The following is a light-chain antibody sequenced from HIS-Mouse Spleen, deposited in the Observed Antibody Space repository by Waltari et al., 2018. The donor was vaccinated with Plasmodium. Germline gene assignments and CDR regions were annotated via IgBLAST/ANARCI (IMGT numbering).Light chain of an antibody. V-gene: IGKV3-15*01. CDR2: GAS. Sequence: EIVMTQSPATLSVSTGERATLSCRASQSVSSNLAWYKQKPGQAPRLLIYGASTRATGIPARFSGSGSGTEFTLTISSLQSEDFAVYYCQQYNNWSFTFGPGTKVDIK. J-gene: IGKJ3*01. CDR3: QQYNNWSFT. CDR1: QSVSSN.